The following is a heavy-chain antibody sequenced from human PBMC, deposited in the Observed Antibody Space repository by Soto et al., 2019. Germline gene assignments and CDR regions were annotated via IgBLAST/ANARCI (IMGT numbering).Heavy chain of an antibody. D-gene: IGHD3-22*01. CDR3: ARDLPSGDSRTPKTYYYYGMDV. Sequence: EVQLVESGGGLVKPGGSLRLSCAASGFTFSSYSMNWVRQAPGKGLEWVSSISSSSSYIYYADSVKGRFTISRDNAKNSLYLQMNSLRAEDTAVYYCARDLPSGDSRTPKTYYYYGMDVWGQGTTVTVSS. CDR1: GFTFSSYS. V-gene: IGHV3-21*01. J-gene: IGHJ6*02. CDR2: ISSSSSYI.